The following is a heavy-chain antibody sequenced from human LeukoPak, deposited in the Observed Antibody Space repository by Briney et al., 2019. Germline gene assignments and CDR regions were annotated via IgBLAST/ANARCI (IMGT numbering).Heavy chain of an antibody. CDR1: GFTVSSNY. Sequence: GGSLRLSCAASGFTVSSNYMTWVRQAPGKGLEWVSVIYGGSGTYFADSVKGRFTISRDNSKNTLFLQMNNLRPEDAAVYYCATQAQDYNSYFDYWGQGTLVTVSS. CDR2: IYGGSGT. CDR3: ATQAQDYNSYFDY. D-gene: IGHD5-24*01. J-gene: IGHJ4*02. V-gene: IGHV3-53*05.